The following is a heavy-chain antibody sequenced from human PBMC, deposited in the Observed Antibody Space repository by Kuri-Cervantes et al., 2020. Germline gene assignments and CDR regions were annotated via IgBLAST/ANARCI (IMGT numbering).Heavy chain of an antibody. V-gene: IGHV4-34*01. J-gene: IGHJ4*02. CDR3: ARAPHCSSTSCSGDYFDY. CDR2: IKHSGST. CDR1: GGSFSGNY. D-gene: IGHD2-2*01. Sequence: ESLKISCAVYGGSFSGNYWTWIRQPPGKGLEWIGEIKHSGSTNYNPSLKSRVTISVDTSKNQFSLKLSSVTAADTAVYYCARAPHCSSTSCSGDYFDYWGQGTLVTVSS.